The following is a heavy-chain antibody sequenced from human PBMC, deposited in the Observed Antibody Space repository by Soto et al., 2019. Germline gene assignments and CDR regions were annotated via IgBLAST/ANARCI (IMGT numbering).Heavy chain of an antibody. CDR3: AREEGYYYGSGSYQTSYYYYGMDV. J-gene: IGHJ6*02. D-gene: IGHD3-10*01. CDR2: IYYSGST. V-gene: IGHV4-59*01. CDR1: GGSISSYY. Sequence: LSLTCTVSGGSISSYYWSWIRQPPGKGLEWIGYIYYSGSTNYNPSLKGRVTISVDTSKNQFSLKLSSVTAADTAVYYCAREEGYYYGSGSYQTSYYYYGMDVWGQGTTVTVSS.